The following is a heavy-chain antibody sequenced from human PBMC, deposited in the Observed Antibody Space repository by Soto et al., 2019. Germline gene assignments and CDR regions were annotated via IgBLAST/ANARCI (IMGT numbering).Heavy chain of an antibody. D-gene: IGHD5-12*01. Sequence: SVKVSCKASGGTFSSYAISWVRQAPGQGLEWMGGIIPIFGTANYAQKFQGRVTITADESTSTAYMELSSLRSEDTAVYYCARVGGVVEMATIPPGFDYWGQGTLVTVSS. CDR2: IIPIFGTA. J-gene: IGHJ4*02. CDR3: ARVGGVVEMATIPPGFDY. V-gene: IGHV1-69*13. CDR1: GGTFSSYA.